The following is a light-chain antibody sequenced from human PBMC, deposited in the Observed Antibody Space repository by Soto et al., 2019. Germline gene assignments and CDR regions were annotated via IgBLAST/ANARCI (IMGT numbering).Light chain of an antibody. CDR1: QSVSNNY. J-gene: IGKJ1*01. V-gene: IGKV3-20*01. CDR2: GES. CDR3: QQYGSSGT. Sequence: EIVLTQSPGTLSLSPGERATLSCRASQSVSNNYLAWYPPQPGQAPRLLIYGESNRATGIPDRFSGSGSGTDFTLTISRLEPEDFAVYYCQQYGSSGTFGQGTKVDIK.